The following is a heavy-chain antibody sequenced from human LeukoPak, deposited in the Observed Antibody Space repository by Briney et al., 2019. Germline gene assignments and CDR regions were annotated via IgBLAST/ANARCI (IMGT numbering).Heavy chain of an antibody. J-gene: IGHJ6*02. D-gene: IGHD2-15*01. CDR2: IYYISGST. CDR3: ARVGDIVVVSSGVRYYYGMDV. CDR1: GGSISSSSDY. Sequence: SETLSLTCTVSGGSISSSSDYWGWIRQPPGKGLEWIGNIYYISGSTYYNPPLKSRVTISVDTSKNQFPLKLSSVTAADTAVYYCARVGDIVVVSSGVRYYYGMDVWGQGTTVTVSS. V-gene: IGHV4-39*06.